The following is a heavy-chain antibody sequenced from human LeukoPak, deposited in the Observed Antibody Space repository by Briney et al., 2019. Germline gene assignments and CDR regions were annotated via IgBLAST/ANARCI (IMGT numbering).Heavy chain of an antibody. CDR3: ARDLDS. CDR1: GFTFDDYA. CDR2: INTDGSDT. V-gene: IGHV3-74*01. J-gene: IGHJ4*02. Sequence: GGSLRLSCAASGFTFDDYAMHWVRQAPGKGLVWVSRINTDGSDTRSADFVKGRFTISRDNAKNTLYLQMNSLRAEDTAVYYCARDLDSWGQGTLVTVSS.